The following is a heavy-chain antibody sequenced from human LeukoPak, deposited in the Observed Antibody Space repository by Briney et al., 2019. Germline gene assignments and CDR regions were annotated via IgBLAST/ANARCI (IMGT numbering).Heavy chain of an antibody. Sequence: GGSLRLSCAASGFTFSSYWMSWVRQAPGKGLEWVANIKQDGSEKYYVDSVKGRFTISRDNAKNSLYLQMNSLRAEDTAVYYCAKGNYDFWSGDYFDYWGQGTLVTVSS. CDR1: GFTFSSYW. CDR3: AKGNYDFWSGDYFDY. V-gene: IGHV3-7*03. J-gene: IGHJ4*02. D-gene: IGHD3-3*01. CDR2: IKQDGSEK.